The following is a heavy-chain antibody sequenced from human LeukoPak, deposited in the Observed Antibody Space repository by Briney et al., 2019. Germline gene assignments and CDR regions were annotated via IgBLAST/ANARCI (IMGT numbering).Heavy chain of an antibody. J-gene: IGHJ6*02. CDR3: ASYVLAGKDTAMVTNHYYYYYGMDV. Sequence: PGGSLRLSCAASGFTFSSYAMHWVRQAPGKGLEWVAVISYDGSNKYYADSVKGRFTISRDNSKNTLYLQMNSLRAEDTAVYYCASYVLAGKDTAMVTNHYYYYYGMDVWGQGTTVTVSS. V-gene: IGHV3-30-3*01. CDR1: GFTFSSYA. D-gene: IGHD5-18*01. CDR2: ISYDGSNK.